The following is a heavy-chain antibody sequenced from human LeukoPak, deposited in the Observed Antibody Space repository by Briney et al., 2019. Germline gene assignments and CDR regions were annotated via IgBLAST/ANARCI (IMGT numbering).Heavy chain of an antibody. CDR2: IYPDDSDT. Sequence: GESLKISCKGSGYSFTNNWIGWVRQMPGKGLEWMGIIYPDDSDTRYSPSFQGQVNISADKSIRTAYLQWSSLKAADTAMYYCVRGGYCSSASCSFENWGQGTLVTVSS. D-gene: IGHD2-2*01. CDR1: GYSFTNNW. J-gene: IGHJ4*02. V-gene: IGHV5-51*01. CDR3: VRGGYCSSASCSFEN.